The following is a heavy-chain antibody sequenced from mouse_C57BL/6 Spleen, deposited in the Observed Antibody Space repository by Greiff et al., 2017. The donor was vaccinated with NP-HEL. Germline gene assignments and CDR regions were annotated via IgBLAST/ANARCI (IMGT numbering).Heavy chain of an antibody. J-gene: IGHJ2*01. D-gene: IGHD4-1*01. CDR1: GFNIKDDY. CDR3: TTLGLFDY. V-gene: IGHV14-4*01. Sequence: EVQLQQSGAELVRPGASVKLSCTASGFNIKDDYMHWVKQRPEQGLEWIGWIDPENGDTEYASKFQGKATITADTSSNTAYLQLSSLTSEDTAVYYCTTLGLFDYWGQGTTLTVSS. CDR2: IDPENGDT.